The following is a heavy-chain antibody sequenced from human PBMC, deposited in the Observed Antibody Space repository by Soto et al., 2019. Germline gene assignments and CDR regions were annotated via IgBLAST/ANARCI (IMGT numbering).Heavy chain of an antibody. J-gene: IGHJ4*02. CDR2: IIPIFGTA. CDR3: VAPYCISTSCPSDY. Sequence: ASVKVSCKASGGTFSSYAISWVRQAPGQGLEWMGGIIPIFGTANYAQKFQGRVTITADESTSTAYMELSSLRSEDTAVYYCVAPYCISTSCPSDYWGQGTQVTVSS. CDR1: GGTFSSYA. D-gene: IGHD2-2*01. V-gene: IGHV1-69*13.